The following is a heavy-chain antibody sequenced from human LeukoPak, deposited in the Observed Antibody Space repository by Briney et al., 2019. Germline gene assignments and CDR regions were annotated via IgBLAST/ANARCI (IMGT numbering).Heavy chain of an antibody. CDR3: AKDTGIIAAAGAVADY. Sequence: GGSLRLSCAASGFTFDDYAMHWVRQAPGKGLEWVSGISWNSGSIGYADSVKGRFTIPRDNAKNSLYLQMNSLRAEDTALYYCAKDTGIIAAAGAVADYWGQGTLVTVSS. V-gene: IGHV3-9*01. CDR1: GFTFDDYA. J-gene: IGHJ4*02. D-gene: IGHD6-13*01. CDR2: ISWNSGSI.